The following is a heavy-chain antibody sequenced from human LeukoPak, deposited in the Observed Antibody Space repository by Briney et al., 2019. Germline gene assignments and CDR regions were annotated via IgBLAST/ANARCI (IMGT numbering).Heavy chain of an antibody. V-gene: IGHV3-21*04. Sequence: GGSLRLSCAASGFTFSRYSMSWVRQAPGKGLEWVAAISSHSDYIYHADSVEGRFTISRDNAKNSLYLQMNSLRAEDTAVYYCAKDYGGPIDWGQGTLVTVSS. D-gene: IGHD4-23*01. CDR2: ISSHSDYI. J-gene: IGHJ4*02. CDR3: AKDYGGPID. CDR1: GFTFSRYS.